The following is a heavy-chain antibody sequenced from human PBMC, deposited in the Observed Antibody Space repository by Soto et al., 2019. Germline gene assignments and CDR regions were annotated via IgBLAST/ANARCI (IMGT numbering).Heavy chain of an antibody. CDR3: ARPQHDYIWGSYRSPDDY. CDR2: IKQDGSEK. CDR1: GFTFSSYW. D-gene: IGHD3-16*02. Sequence: GGSLRLSCAASGFTFSSYWMSWVRQAPGKGLEWVANIKQDGSEKYYVDSVKGRFTISRDNAKNSLYLQMNSLRAEDTAVYYCARPQHDYIWGSYRSPDDYWGQGTLVTVSS. J-gene: IGHJ4*02. V-gene: IGHV3-7*01.